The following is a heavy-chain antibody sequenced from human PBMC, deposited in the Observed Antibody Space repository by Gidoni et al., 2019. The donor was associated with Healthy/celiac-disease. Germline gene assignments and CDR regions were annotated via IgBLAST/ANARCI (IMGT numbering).Heavy chain of an antibody. CDR1: GFTFSSYA. J-gene: IGHJ4*02. CDR3: AKETYYDFWSGYYDYFDY. Sequence: EVQLLESGGGLVQPGGSLRLSCAASGFTFSSYAMSWVRQAPGKGLEWVSAISGSGGSTYYADSVKGRFTISRDNSKNTLYLQMNSLRAEDTAVYYCAKETYYDFWSGYYDYFDYWGQGTLVTVSS. CDR2: ISGSGGST. D-gene: IGHD3-3*01. V-gene: IGHV3-23*01.